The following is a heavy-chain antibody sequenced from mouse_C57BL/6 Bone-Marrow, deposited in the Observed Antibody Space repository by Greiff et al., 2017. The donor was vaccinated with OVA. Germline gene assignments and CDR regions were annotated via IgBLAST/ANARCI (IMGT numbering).Heavy chain of an antibody. CDR1: GYTFTSYG. CDR3: ARSAHYYGSSFYYAMDY. CDR2: IYPRSGNT. D-gene: IGHD1-1*01. Sequence: VQLQQSGAELARPGASVKLSCKASGYTFTSYGISWVKQRTGQGLEWIGEIYPRSGNTYYNEKFKGKATLTADKSSSTAYMELRSLTSEDSAVYFCARSAHYYGSSFYYAMDYWGQGTSVTVSS. V-gene: IGHV1-81*01. J-gene: IGHJ4*01.